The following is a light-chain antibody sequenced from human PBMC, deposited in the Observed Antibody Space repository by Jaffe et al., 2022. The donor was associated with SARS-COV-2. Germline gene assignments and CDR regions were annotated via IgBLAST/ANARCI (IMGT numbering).Light chain of an antibody. CDR1: QDIIKY. V-gene: IGKV1-33*01. Sequence: DIQMSQSPSSLSASVRDRVTITCQASQDIIKYSNWYQLKPGKAPKLLTYDASNLETGVPSGFSGSGAGTDFTLTISSLQPEDVATYYCQQYDNLRITFGQGTRLEIK. CDR2: DAS. CDR3: QQYDNLRIT. J-gene: IGKJ5*01.